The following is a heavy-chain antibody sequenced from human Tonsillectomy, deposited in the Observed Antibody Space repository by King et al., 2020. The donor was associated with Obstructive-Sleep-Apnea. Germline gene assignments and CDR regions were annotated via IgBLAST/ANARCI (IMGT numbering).Heavy chain of an antibody. V-gene: IGHV4-39*07. D-gene: IGHD3-9*01. CDR1: GDSISSRSYY. Sequence: LQLQESGPGLVKPSETLSLTCTVSGDSISSRSYYWGWIRQPPGKGLEWIGSIYYSGSTYYNPSLKSRVTISVDMSKNQFSLRLSSVTAADTAVYYCARDNILTGYAARDAFDIWGHGTMVTVSS. J-gene: IGHJ3*02. CDR2: IYYSGST. CDR3: ARDNILTGYAARDAFDI.